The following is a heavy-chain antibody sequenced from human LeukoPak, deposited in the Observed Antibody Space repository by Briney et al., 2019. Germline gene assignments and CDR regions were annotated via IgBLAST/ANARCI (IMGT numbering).Heavy chain of an antibody. D-gene: IGHD2-2*01. J-gene: IGHJ6*02. Sequence: ASVKVSCKASGNTFTGYYMHWVRQAPGQGLEWMGWINPNSGGTDTAQKFQGRVTVTRDTSISTAYMELSRLRSDDTAVYYCTRDHCTRTNCYEDYYYGMDVWGQGTTVTVSS. V-gene: IGHV1-2*02. CDR2: INPNSGGT. CDR3: TRDHCTRTNCYEDYYYGMDV. CDR1: GNTFTGYY.